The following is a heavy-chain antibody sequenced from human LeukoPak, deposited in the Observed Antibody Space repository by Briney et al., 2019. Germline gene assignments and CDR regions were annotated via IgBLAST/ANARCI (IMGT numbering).Heavy chain of an antibody. CDR3: ASFGESTGAFDY. J-gene: IGHJ4*02. V-gene: IGHV3-21*01. CDR2: ISSSSSYI. D-gene: IGHD3-10*01. CDR1: GFTFSSYS. Sequence: PGGSLRFSCAASGFTFSSYSMNWVRQAPGKGLEWVSSISSSSSYIYYADSVKGRFTISRDNAKNSLYLQMNSLRAEDTAVYYCASFGESTGAFDYWGQGTLVTVSS.